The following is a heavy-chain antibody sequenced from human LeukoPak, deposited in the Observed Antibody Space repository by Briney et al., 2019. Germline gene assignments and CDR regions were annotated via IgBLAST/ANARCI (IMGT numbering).Heavy chain of an antibody. J-gene: IGHJ4*02. CDR3: TTYGSGRKFDY. CDR2: IRAKTNGGTT. Sequence: GGSLRLSCEASGFSFNNAWMTWVRQAPGKGLQWVGRIRAKTNGGTTDYTAPVKGRFIISRDDSTNTLYLQMNSLKSEDTAVYYCTTYGSGRKFDYWGQGILVTVSS. CDR1: GFSFNNAW. D-gene: IGHD3-10*01. V-gene: IGHV3-15*01.